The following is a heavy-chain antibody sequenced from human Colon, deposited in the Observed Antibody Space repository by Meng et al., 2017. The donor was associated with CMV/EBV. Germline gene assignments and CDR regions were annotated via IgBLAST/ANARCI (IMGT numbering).Heavy chain of an antibody. Sequence: GESLKISCAASGFNVSDNYLNWVRQAPGKGLEWVSTIFSGGVTYYAYSVKGRFTISRDSSKNMVFLEMNSLTAEDTAVYYCARGLTHLGGSTLRAFDYWGQGTLVTVSS. V-gene: IGHV3-53*01. CDR2: IFSGGVT. J-gene: IGHJ4*02. CDR3: ARGLTHLGGSTLRAFDY. D-gene: IGHD2-15*01. CDR1: GFNVSDNY.